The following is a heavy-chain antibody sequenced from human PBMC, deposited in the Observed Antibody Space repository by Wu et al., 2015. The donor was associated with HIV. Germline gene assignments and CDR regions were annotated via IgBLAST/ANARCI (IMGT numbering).Heavy chain of an antibody. CDR1: GGTFSSYA. D-gene: IGHD3-22*01. CDR2: IIPIFGTA. J-gene: IGHJ4*02. CDR3: ARALSYDSSGYYIRYFDY. Sequence: QVQLVQSGAEVKKPGSSVKVSCKASGGTFSSYAISWVRQAPGQGLEWMGGIIPIFGTANYAQKFQGRVTITTDESTSTAYMELSSLRSEDTAVYYCARALSYDSSGYYIRYFDYWGQGTLVTVSS. V-gene: IGHV1-69*05.